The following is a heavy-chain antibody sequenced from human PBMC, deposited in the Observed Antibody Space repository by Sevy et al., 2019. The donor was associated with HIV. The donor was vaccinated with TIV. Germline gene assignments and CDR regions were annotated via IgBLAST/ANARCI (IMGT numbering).Heavy chain of an antibody. CDR2: IIPILGTT. Sequence: ASVKVSCKASGGTFSTYAFNWVRQAPGQGLEWVGGIIPILGTTNYAEKFQGRVSIIEDESTGTAYMTLSRLTSEDTAVYYCTKDLMEATMGFDHWGQGALVTVSS. V-gene: IGHV1-69*13. CDR3: TKDLMEATMGFDH. CDR1: GGTFSTYA. D-gene: IGHD2-8*01. J-gene: IGHJ4*02.